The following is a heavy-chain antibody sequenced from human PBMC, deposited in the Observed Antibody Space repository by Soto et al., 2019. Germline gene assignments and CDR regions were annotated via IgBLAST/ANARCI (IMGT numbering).Heavy chain of an antibody. D-gene: IGHD3-9*01. V-gene: IGHV3-74*01. CDR1: GFTFSSDW. CDR2: ISSDGSRT. J-gene: IGHJ4*02. CDR3: AKEAQYFDWPAFED. Sequence: GGSLRLSCAASGFTFSSDWMHWVRQAPGKGLVWVSRISSDGSRTSYADSVKGRFTISRDNAKNTLYLQMNSLRVDDTAVYYCAKEAQYFDWPAFEDWGQGALVTVSS.